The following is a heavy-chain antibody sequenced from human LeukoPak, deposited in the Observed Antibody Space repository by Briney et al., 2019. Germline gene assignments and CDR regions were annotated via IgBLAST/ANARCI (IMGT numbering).Heavy chain of an antibody. CDR1: GYSISSGYY. CDR2: IYHSGST. D-gene: IGHD5-24*01. CDR3: FGTPGWLQGTSFDY. V-gene: IGHV4-38-2*01. Sequence: KPSETLPLTCAVSGYSISSGYYWGWIRQPPGKGLEWIGSIYHSGSTYYNPSLKSRVTISVDTSKNQFSLKLSSVTAADTAVYYCFGTPGWLQGTSFDYWGQGTLVTVSS. J-gene: IGHJ4*02.